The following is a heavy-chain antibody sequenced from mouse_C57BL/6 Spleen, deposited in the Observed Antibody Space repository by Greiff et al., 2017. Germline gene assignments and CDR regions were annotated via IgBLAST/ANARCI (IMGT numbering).Heavy chain of an antibody. J-gene: IGHJ4*01. Sequence: QVQLKQSGAELMKPGASVKLSCKATGYTFTGYWIEWVKQRPGHGLEWIGEILPGSGSTNYNEKFKGKATLPAETSSNTAYMQRRSLTTEDSAIYYCARSLGQDAIDYWGQGTSVTVSS. CDR1: GYTFTGYW. CDR3: ARSLGQDAIDY. D-gene: IGHD3-3*01. CDR2: ILPGSGST. V-gene: IGHV1-9*01.